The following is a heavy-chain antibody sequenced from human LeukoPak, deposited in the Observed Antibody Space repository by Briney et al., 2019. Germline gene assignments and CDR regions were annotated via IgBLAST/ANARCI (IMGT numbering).Heavy chain of an antibody. CDR1: GFTVSDHY. J-gene: IGHJ4*02. CDR3: ARDPGFSYGLDY. CDR2: IYSDGIT. V-gene: IGHV3-66*02. D-gene: IGHD5-18*01. Sequence: GGSLRLSCAASGFTVSDHYMRWVRQAPGKGLEWVSIIYSDGITHYADSVKGRFTISRDNSKNTVYLQMNGLRPEDTAIYYCARDPGFSYGLDYWGQGTLVTVSS.